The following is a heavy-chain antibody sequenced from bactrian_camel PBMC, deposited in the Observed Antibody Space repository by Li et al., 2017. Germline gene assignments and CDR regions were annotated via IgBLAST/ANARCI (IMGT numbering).Heavy chain of an antibody. CDR1: SYTYAALC. J-gene: IGHJ6*01. V-gene: IGHV3S54*01. D-gene: IGHD1*01. CDR2: IYTRGRGE. CDR3: AATRGPLLVRLAFEEGRYTS. Sequence: HVQLVESGGGSVEAGGSLRLSCTFRSYTYAALCMGWFRQAPGKQREPVAPIYTRGRGEYYSDPVKGRFTISQDVASNTVHLQMNSLNPEDTAPYFCAATRGPLLVRLAFEEGRYTSWGQGTQVTVS.